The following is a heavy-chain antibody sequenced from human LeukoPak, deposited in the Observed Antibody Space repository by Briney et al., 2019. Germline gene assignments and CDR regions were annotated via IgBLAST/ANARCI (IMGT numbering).Heavy chain of an antibody. D-gene: IGHD1-26*01. CDR3: ASSGSYAY. CDR1: GGSFSGYY. V-gene: IGHV4-34*01. CDR2: INHSGST. Sequence: SETLSLTCAVYGGSFSGYYWSWIRQPPGKGLEWIGEINHSGSTNYNPSLKSRVTISVDTSKNQFSLKLSSVTAADTAVYYCASSGSYAYWGQGTLVTVSS. J-gene: IGHJ4*02.